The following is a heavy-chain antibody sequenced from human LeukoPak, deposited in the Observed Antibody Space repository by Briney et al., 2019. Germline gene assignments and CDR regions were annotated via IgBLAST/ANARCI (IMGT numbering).Heavy chain of an antibody. Sequence: SVKVPCKASGGTFSSYAISWVRQAPGQGLEWMGGIIPIFGTANYAQKFQGRVTMTEDTSTDTAYMELSSLRSEDTAVYYCATGNYDYVWGSFYAFDIWGQGTMVTVSS. CDR1: GGTFSSYA. CDR3: ATGNYDYVWGSFYAFDI. CDR2: IIPIFGTA. V-gene: IGHV1-69*06. D-gene: IGHD3-16*01. J-gene: IGHJ3*02.